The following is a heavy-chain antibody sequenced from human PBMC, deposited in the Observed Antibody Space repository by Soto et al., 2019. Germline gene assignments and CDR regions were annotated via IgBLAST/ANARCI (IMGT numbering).Heavy chain of an antibody. V-gene: IGHV3-66*04. CDR1: GFTVSSNY. D-gene: IGHD6-13*01. Sequence: EVQLVESGGGLVQPGGSLRLSCAASGFTVSSNYMSWVRQAPGKGLEWVSVIYSGGSTYYADSVKGRFTISRDNSKNTLYLQMNSLRAEDTAVYYCARRYSSSWYSDDAFDIWGQGTMVTVSS. CDR2: IYSGGST. J-gene: IGHJ3*02. CDR3: ARRYSSSWYSDDAFDI.